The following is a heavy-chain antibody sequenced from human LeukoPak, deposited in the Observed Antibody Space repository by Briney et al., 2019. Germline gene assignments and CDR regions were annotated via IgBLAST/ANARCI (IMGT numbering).Heavy chain of an antibody. CDR3: AREWEPGYYFDY. CDR2: IHYSGST. V-gene: IGHV4-30-4*08. CDR1: GGSFSSGDYY. D-gene: IGHD1-26*01. Sequence: SQTLSLTCTVSGGSFSSGDYYWTWIRQPPGKGLEWIGYIHYSGSTYYNPSLKSRVTISVDTSKNQFSLRLTSVTAADTAVYYCAREWEPGYYFDYWGQGTLVSVSS. J-gene: IGHJ4*02.